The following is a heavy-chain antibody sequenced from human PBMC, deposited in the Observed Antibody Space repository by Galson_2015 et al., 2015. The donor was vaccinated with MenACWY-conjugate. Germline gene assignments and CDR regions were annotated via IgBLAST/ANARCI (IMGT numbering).Heavy chain of an antibody. V-gene: IGHV4-59*08. J-gene: IGHJ4*02. CDR3: ARLPTWGSSFGYFDY. CDR2: IRDTGSL. CDR1: GVSISNYY. Sequence: SETLSLTCTVSGVSISNYYWSWLRQPPGKGLEWIAYIRDTGSLKDNPSLKSRVTMSADKSNNQFSLRLISVTAADTAVYYCARLPTWGSSFGYFDYWGQGILVAVSS. D-gene: IGHD7-27*01.